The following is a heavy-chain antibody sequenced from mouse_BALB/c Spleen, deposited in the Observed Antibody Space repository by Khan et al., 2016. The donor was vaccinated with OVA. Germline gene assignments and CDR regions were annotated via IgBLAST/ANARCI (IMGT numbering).Heavy chain of an antibody. V-gene: IGHV3-2*02. D-gene: IGHD2-3*01. CDR2: ISSSGST. Sequence: EVQLQESGPGLVKPSQSLSLTCTVTGYSITSDYAWNWIRQFPGNKLEWMGYISSSGSTNYNPALKSRISITRDTSKNQFFLQFNSVTTDETATYYCARDGSCYNYAMDYWGQGTSVTVSS. J-gene: IGHJ4*01. CDR3: ARDGSCYNYAMDY. CDR1: GYSITSDYA.